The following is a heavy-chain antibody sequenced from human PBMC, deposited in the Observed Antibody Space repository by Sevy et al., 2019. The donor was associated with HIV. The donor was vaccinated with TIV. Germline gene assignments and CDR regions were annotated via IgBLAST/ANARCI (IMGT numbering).Heavy chain of an antibody. J-gene: IGHJ5*02. D-gene: IGHD2-2*01. CDR2: ISGLSNYI. CDR1: GFTFSSYS. CDR3: ARDRCTITSCHEGNWFGP. V-gene: IGHV3-21*01. Sequence: GGSLRLSCAASGFTFSSYSMNWVRQAPGKGLEWVSSISGLSNYIYYADSVKGRFTISRDNAKNSLYLQMNSLRPEDTAVYYCARDRCTITSCHEGNWFGPWGQGTLVTVSS.